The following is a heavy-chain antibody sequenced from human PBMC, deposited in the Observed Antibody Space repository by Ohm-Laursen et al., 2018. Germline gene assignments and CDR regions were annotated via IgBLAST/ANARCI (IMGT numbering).Heavy chain of an antibody. CDR3: AKGRWPYDSSGYYLFDY. V-gene: IGHV3-23*01. CDR2: ISGSGGST. Sequence: SLRLSCAASGFTFSSYAMSWVRQAPGKGLEWVSAISGSGGSTYYADSVKGRFTISRDNSKNTLYLQMNSLRAEDTAVYYCAKGRWPYDSSGYYLFDYWGQGTLVTVSS. D-gene: IGHD3-22*01. J-gene: IGHJ4*02. CDR1: GFTFSSYA.